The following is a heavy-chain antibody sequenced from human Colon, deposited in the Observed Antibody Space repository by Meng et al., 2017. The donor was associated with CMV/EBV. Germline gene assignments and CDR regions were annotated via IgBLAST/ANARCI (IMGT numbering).Heavy chain of an antibody. CDR1: GFPFNEYG. CDR3: ARVSDDHTQTSLHS. CDR2: IHYDGSKK. V-gene: IGHV3-30*02. D-gene: IGHD1-14*01. Sequence: GESLKISCAVSGFPFNEYGMHWVRQAPGKGLEWVALIHYDGSKKYYADSVKGRFTISRDNAKNTLFLQTNSLRVEDTAVYYCARVSDDHTQTSLHSWGQGTLVTVSS. J-gene: IGHJ4*02.